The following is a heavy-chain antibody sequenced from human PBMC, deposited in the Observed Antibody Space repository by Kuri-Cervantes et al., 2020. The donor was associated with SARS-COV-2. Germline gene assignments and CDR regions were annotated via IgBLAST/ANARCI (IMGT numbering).Heavy chain of an antibody. CDR3: ARSDCSGGSCYIFNYYYCGMDV. CDR2: IIPIFGTA. D-gene: IGHD2-15*01. J-gene: IGHJ6*02. Sequence: SVKVSCKASGGTFSSYAISWVRQAPGQGLEWMGGIIPIFGTANYAQKFQGRVTITADESTSTAYMKLSSLRSEDTAVYYCARSDCSGGSCYIFNYYYCGMDVWGQGTTVTVSS. V-gene: IGHV1-69*13. CDR1: GGTFSSYA.